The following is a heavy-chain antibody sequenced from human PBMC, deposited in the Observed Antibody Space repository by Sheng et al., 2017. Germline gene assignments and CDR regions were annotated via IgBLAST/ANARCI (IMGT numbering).Heavy chain of an antibody. CDR3: TRGIGEMATVTGLSY. D-gene: IGHD4-4*01. J-gene: IGHJ4*02. V-gene: IGHV3-21*01. CDR1: GLTFSSYG. CDR2: ISGSGTSI. Sequence: EVQLVESGGGLVKPGGSLRLSCAASGLTFSSYGMTWVRQAPGKGLEWVSSISGSGTSIYYADSLKGRITISRDNAKNSLYLQMNSLRVEDTAIYYCTRGIGEMATVTGLSYWGQGTLVAVSS.